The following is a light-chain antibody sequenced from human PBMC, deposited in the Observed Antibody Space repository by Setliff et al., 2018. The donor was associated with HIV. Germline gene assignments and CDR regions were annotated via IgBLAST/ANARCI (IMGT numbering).Light chain of an antibody. V-gene: IGLV2-11*01. Sequence: QSALAQPRSVSGSPGQSVTISCTGTGNDVGGYDYVSWHQHHPGKAPKLMIYDVTKRPSGVPDRFSGSKSGNTASLTISGLQAEDEADYYCCSYAVTYILVFGGGT. CDR2: DVT. CDR1: GNDVGGYDY. CDR3: CSYAVTYILV. J-gene: IGLJ2*01.